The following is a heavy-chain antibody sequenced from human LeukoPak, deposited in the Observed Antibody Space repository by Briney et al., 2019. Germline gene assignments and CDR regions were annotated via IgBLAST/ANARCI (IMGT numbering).Heavy chain of an antibody. Sequence: RASVRLSCTASGFTFSSYAMHWVRQAPGKGLEWVAWIVDGRGNTNYAQKFQERVTITRDMSTSTAYMELNSLRSEDTAVYYCAADRDDDACDIWGQGTMVTVP. CDR1: GFTFSSYA. CDR2: IVDGRGNT. CDR3: AADRDDDACDI. J-gene: IGHJ3*02. D-gene: IGHD5-24*01. V-gene: IGHV1-58*02.